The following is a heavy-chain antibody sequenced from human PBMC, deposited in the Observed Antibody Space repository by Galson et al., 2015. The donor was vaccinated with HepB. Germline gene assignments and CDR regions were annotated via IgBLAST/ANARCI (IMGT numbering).Heavy chain of an antibody. CDR1: GFTFSTYG. CDR2: IWYDGTKK. D-gene: IGHD3-9*01. J-gene: IGHJ1*01. V-gene: IGHV3-33*08. Sequence: SLRLSCAASGFTFSTYGMHWVRQAPGKGLEWVAVIWYDGTKKYYADSVKGRFSISRDNSKNTLYLQMNSLRAEDTAVYYCAGQYYDILTGTTEAFDIWGQGTLVTVSS. CDR3: AGQYYDILTGTTEAFDI.